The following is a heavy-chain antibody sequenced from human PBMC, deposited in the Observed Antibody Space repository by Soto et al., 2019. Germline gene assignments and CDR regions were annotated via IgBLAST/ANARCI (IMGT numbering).Heavy chain of an antibody. CDR2: IYYSGST. CDR1: GGSINTFY. D-gene: IGHD5-18*01. Sequence: SETLSLTCTVSGGSINTFYWSWVRQPAGKGLEWIGYIYYSGSTNYNPSLKSRVTISVDTSKNQFSLKLSSVTAADTAVYYCARDTGTDMDYWGQGTLVTVSS. CDR3: ARDTGTDMDY. J-gene: IGHJ4*02. V-gene: IGHV4-59*01.